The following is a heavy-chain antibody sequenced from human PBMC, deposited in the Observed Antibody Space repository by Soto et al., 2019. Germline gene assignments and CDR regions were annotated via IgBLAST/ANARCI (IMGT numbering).Heavy chain of an antibody. CDR3: ARGTKGRYYDFWSGYYPPMAFDI. CDR1: GYTFTSYD. D-gene: IGHD3-3*01. V-gene: IGHV1-8*01. CDR2: MDPNSGNT. Sequence: RASVKVSCKASGYTFTSYDINWVRQATGQGLEWMGWMDPNSGNTGYAQKFQGRVTMTRNTSVSTAYMELSSLRSEDTAVYYCARGTKGRYYDFWSGYYPPMAFDIWGQGTMVTVSS. J-gene: IGHJ3*02.